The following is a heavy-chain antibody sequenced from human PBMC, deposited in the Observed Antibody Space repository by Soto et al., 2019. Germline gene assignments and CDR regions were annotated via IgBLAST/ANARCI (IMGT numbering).Heavy chain of an antibody. CDR3: GSIEYSASVDH. V-gene: IGHV3-23*01. Sequence: EVQLLESGGGLVQPGGSLRLACAASGFSFSSYAMVWVRQAPGKGLEWVSVISARGGSSYFADSVKGRFTISRDNSKNVLSLEMNSLRAEDTATCAKGSIEYSASVDHWGQGTLVLVSS. CDR1: GFSFSSYA. J-gene: IGHJ4*02. CDR2: ISARGGSS. D-gene: IGHD5-12*01.